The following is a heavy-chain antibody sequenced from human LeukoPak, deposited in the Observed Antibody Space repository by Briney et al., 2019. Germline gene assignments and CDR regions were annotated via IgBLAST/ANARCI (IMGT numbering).Heavy chain of an antibody. CDR3: TTERPGYYYDSRGYNY. Sequence: GGSLRLSCAASGFTFSNAWMSWVRQAPGKGLEWVGRIKSKTDGGPTDYAAFVKGRFTISRDDSKNTLFLQMNSLKSEDTAVYYCTTERPGYYYDSRGYNYWGQGTLVTVSS. CDR2: IKSKTDGGPT. D-gene: IGHD3-22*01. CDR1: GFTFSNAW. J-gene: IGHJ4*02. V-gene: IGHV3-15*01.